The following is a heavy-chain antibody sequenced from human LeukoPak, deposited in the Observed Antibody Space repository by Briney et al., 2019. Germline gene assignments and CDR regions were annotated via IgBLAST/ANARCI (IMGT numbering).Heavy chain of an antibody. D-gene: IGHD2-2*01. Sequence: SETLSLTCAVYGGSFSGYYWSWIRQPPGKGLEWIGEINHSGSTNYNPSLKSRVTISVDTSENQFSLKLSSVTAADTAVYYCARGSPIPYCSSTSCYLRGRYYYYYYMDVWGKGTTVTVSS. CDR3: ARGSPIPYCSSTSCYLRGRYYYYYYMDV. J-gene: IGHJ6*03. V-gene: IGHV4-34*01. CDR1: GGSFSGYY. CDR2: INHSGST.